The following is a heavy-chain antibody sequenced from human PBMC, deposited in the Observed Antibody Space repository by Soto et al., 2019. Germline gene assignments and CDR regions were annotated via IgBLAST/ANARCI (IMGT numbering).Heavy chain of an antibody. D-gene: IGHD4-17*01. V-gene: IGHV1-46*03. CDR2: INPSGGST. J-gene: IGHJ4*02. Sequence: ASVKVSCKASGYTFTSYYMHWVRQAPGQGLEWMGIINPSGGSTSYAQKFQGRVNMTRDTSTSTVYMELSSLRFEDTAVYYCARGTTVTEEFDYWGQGTLVTVSS. CDR3: ARGTTVTEEFDY. CDR1: GYTFTSYY.